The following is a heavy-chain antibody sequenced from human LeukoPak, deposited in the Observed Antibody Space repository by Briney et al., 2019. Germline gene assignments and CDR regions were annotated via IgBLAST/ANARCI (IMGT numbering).Heavy chain of an antibody. CDR3: ARASYYYDSSGYLMIDP. Sequence: SETLSLTCTVSGGSISSYYWSWIRQPPGKGLEWIGYIYYSGSTNYNPSFTSRVTISADTSKNQFALKLSSVTAADTAVYYCARASYYYDSSGYLMIDPWGQGTLVTVSS. V-gene: IGHV4-59*01. J-gene: IGHJ5*02. CDR1: GGSISSYY. D-gene: IGHD3-22*01. CDR2: IYYSGST.